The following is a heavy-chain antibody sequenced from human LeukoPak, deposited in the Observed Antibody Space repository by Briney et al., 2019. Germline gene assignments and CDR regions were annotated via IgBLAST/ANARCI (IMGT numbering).Heavy chain of an antibody. CDR1: GYTFTGYY. CDR3: AREGGGSYSYFDY. J-gene: IGHJ4*02. D-gene: IGHD1-26*01. Sequence: GASVKVSCKASGYTFTGYYMHWVRQAPGQGLEWMGWINPNSGGTNYAQEFQGRVTMTRDTSISTAYMELSRLRSDDTAVYYCAREGGGSYSYFDYWGQGTLVTVSS. V-gene: IGHV1-2*02. CDR2: INPNSGGT.